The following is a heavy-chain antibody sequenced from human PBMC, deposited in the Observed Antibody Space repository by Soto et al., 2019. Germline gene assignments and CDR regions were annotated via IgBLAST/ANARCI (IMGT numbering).Heavy chain of an antibody. CDR2: IWYDGSNK. D-gene: IGHD6-6*01. CDR3: ARGYSSSWRYYYGMDV. V-gene: IGHV3-33*01. Sequence: ESGGGVVQPGRSLRLSCAASGFTFSSYGMHWVRQAPGKGLEWVAVIWYDGSNKYYADSVKGRFTISRDNSKNTLYLQMNSLRAEDTAVYYCARGYSSSWRYYYGMDVWGQGTTVTVSS. CDR1: GFTFSSYG. J-gene: IGHJ6*02.